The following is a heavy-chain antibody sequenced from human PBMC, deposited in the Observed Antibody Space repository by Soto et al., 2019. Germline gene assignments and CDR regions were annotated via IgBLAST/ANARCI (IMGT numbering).Heavy chain of an antibody. J-gene: IGHJ4*02. CDR3: ARHSRDSSGWNGRLYYFDY. Sequence: SSETLSLTCTVSGGSISSYYWSWIRQPPGKGLEWIGYIYYSGSTNYNPSLKSRVTISVDTSKNQFSLKLSSVTAADTAVYYCARHSRDSSGWNGRLYYFDYWGQGTLVTVSS. V-gene: IGHV4-59*08. D-gene: IGHD6-19*01. CDR1: GGSISSYY. CDR2: IYYSGST.